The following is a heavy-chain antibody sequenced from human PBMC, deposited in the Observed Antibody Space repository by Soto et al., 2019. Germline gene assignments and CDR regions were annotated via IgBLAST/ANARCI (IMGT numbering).Heavy chain of an antibody. J-gene: IGHJ5*02. V-gene: IGHV1-18*04. Sequence: QVQLVQSGAEVEKPGASLRLSCRTSGYTFVTHAISWVRQAPGQGLEWMGWISTYNGDTKFAQKFQGRVAMTRDTSTSTAYMDLRSLTSDDTAVYYCARDPSNTSGDRVWFDTWGREPWSPSPQ. D-gene: IGHD6-19*01. CDR1: GYTFVTHA. CDR2: ISTYNGDT. CDR3: ARDPSNTSGDRVWFDT.